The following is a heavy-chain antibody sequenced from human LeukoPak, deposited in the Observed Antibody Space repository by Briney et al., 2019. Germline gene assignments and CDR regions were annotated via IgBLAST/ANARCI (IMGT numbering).Heavy chain of an antibody. CDR2: INPNSGGT. CDR3: ARASYYYDSSGYPGYYFDY. D-gene: IGHD3-22*01. V-gene: IGHV1-2*02. Sequence: ASVKVSCKASGYTFTSYYMHWVRQAPGQGLEWMGWINPNSGGTNYAQKFQGRVTMTRDTSISTAYMELSRLRSDDTAVYYCARASYYYDSSGYPGYYFDYWGQGTLVTVSS. CDR1: GYTFTSYY. J-gene: IGHJ4*02.